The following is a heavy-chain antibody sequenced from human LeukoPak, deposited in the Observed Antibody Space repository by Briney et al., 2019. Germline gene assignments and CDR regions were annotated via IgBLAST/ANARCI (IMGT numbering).Heavy chain of an antibody. D-gene: IGHD3-16*02. Sequence: SETLSLTCDVSGGSIDSTNWWNWVRQPPGKGLEWIGEIHHDGRINYNPSLKSRVTLSVDKSKNQFSLRLSSVTAADTAMYYCARSHDHLWGNYPDYWGQGTLVTVSS. CDR3: ARSHDHLWGNYPDY. J-gene: IGHJ4*02. V-gene: IGHV4/OR15-8*01. CDR2: IHHDGRI. CDR1: GGSIDSTNW.